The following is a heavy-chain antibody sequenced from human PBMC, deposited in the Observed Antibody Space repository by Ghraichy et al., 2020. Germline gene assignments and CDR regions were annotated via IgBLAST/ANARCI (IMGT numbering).Heavy chain of an antibody. CDR3: ARQPYGDYYFDY. D-gene: IGHD4-17*01. CDR1: GFTFSSYS. V-gene: IGHV3-21*01. J-gene: IGHJ4*02. Sequence: GGSLRLSCAASGFTFSSYSMNWVRQAPGKGLEWVSSISSSSSYIYYADSVKGRFTISRDNAKNSLYLQMNSLRAEDTAVYYCARQPYGDYYFDYWGQGTLVTVSS. CDR2: ISSSSSYI.